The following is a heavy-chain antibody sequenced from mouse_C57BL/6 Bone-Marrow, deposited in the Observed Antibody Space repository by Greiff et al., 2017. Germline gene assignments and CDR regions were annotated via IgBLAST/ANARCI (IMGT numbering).Heavy chain of an antibody. Sequence: QVQLQQPGAELVKPGASVKMSCKASGYTFTSYWITWVKQRPGQGLEWIGDIYPGSGSTNYNEKFKSKATLTVDTSSSTAYMQLSSLTSEDSAVYYCARVEYYSNLFDYWGQGTTLTVSS. J-gene: IGHJ2*01. CDR1: GYTFTSYW. CDR2: IYPGSGST. CDR3: ARVEYYSNLFDY. D-gene: IGHD2-5*01. V-gene: IGHV1-55*01.